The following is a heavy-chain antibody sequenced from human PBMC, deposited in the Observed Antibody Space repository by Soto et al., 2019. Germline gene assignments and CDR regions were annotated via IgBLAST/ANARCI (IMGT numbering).Heavy chain of an antibody. D-gene: IGHD3-3*01. CDR2: ISYDGSNK. J-gene: IGHJ4*02. V-gene: IGHV3-30-3*01. CDR3: ARDKRDLRFLEWSYYFDY. CDR1: GFTFSSSA. Sequence: GGSLRLSCAASGFTFSSSAMHWVRQAPGKGLEWVAVISYDGSNKYYADSVKGRFTISRDNSKNTLYLQMNSLRAEDTAVYYCARDKRDLRFLEWSYYFDYWGQGTLVNV.